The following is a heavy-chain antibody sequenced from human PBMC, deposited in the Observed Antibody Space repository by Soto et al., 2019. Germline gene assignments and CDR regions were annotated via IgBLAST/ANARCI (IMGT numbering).Heavy chain of an antibody. V-gene: IGHV1-3*01. CDR3: AGPHDRAGLGT. CDR2: HNGYNGQT. CDR1: ENTFSTYL. Sequence: ASVKVSCKXSENTFSTYLVHWVRQVHGQGLEWMGWHNGYNGQTEYSQKFQGRVTITRDTSAKTAYLELRSLTSEDPAVYYCAGPHDRAGLGTWGQGTLVTVSS. D-gene: IGHD1-1*01. J-gene: IGHJ5*02.